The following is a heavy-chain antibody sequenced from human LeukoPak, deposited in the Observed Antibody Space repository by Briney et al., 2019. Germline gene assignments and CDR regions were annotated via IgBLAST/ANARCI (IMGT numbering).Heavy chain of an antibody. Sequence: PGGSLRLSCAASGFTFSNAWMSWVRQAPGKGLEWVGHIKSKTDGGATDYAAPVKGRFTISRDDSKNTLYLQMNSLKTEDTAVYYCTTEGSSWYLTTTGYGMDVWGQGTTVTVSS. D-gene: IGHD6-13*01. J-gene: IGHJ6*02. V-gene: IGHV3-15*01. CDR3: TTEGSSWYLTTTGYGMDV. CDR2: IKSKTDGGAT. CDR1: GFTFSNAW.